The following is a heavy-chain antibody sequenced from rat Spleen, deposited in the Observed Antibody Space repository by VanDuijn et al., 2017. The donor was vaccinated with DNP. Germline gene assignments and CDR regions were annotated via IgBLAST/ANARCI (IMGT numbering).Heavy chain of an antibody. V-gene: IGHV3-1*01. CDR1: GYSITGDY. Sequence: EVQLQESGPGLVKPSQSLSLTCSVTGYSITGDYWGWLRKFPGNKMAWIGHISYSGRTTYNPSLKSRISITRDTSKNQLFLQVNSVTTEDTATYHCARWPGYNPPYAMDAWGQGTSVTVSS. J-gene: IGHJ4*01. CDR2: ISYSGRT. D-gene: IGHD1-4*01. CDR3: ARWPGYNPPYAMDA.